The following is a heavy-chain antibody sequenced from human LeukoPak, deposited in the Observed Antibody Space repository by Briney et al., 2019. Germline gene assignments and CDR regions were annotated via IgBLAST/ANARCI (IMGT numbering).Heavy chain of an antibody. D-gene: IGHD5-18*01. J-gene: IGHJ4*02. CDR1: GFTLSSYG. V-gene: IGHV3-30*02. CDR3: AKERDTAMVTIDY. CDR2: IRYDGSNK. Sequence: GGSLRLSCAASGFTLSSYGMHWVRQAPGKGLEWVAFIRYDGSNKYYADSVKGRFTISRDNSKNTLYLQMDSLRAEDTAVYYCAKERDTAMVTIDYWGQGTLVTVSS.